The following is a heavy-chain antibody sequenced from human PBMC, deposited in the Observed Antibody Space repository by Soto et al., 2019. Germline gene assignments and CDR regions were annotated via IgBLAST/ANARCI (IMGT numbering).Heavy chain of an antibody. Sequence: GGSLRLSCAASGFTFSSYAMSWVRQAPGKGLEWVSAISGSGGSTYYADSVKGRFTISRDNSKNTLYLQMNSLRAEDTAVYYCAKQYYDYIWGSYRQYKRDYYFDYWGQGTLVTVSS. J-gene: IGHJ4*02. CDR2: ISGSGGST. V-gene: IGHV3-23*01. CDR3: AKQYYDYIWGSYRQYKRDYYFDY. D-gene: IGHD3-16*02. CDR1: GFTFSSYA.